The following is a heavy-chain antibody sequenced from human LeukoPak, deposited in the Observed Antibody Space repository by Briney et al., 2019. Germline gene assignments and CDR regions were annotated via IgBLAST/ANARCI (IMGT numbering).Heavy chain of an antibody. D-gene: IGHD2-15*01. J-gene: IGHJ4*02. CDR1: GYTFAGYY. CDR3: TRSSWDCSSGSCYSNMNFDF. Sequence: ASVKVSCKASGYTFAGYYIHWVRRAPGQGLECLGWINPNKGDTKSTQKFRDRVIMTTDTSLTTAYMELINLKSDDTAVYYCTRSSWDCSSGSCYSNMNFDFWGQGTLVTVSS. CDR2: INPNKGDT. V-gene: IGHV1-2*02.